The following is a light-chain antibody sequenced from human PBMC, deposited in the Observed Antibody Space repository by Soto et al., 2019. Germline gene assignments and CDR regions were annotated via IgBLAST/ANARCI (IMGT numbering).Light chain of an antibody. CDR2: AAS. J-gene: IGKJ5*01. CDR1: QSINSY. CDR3: QQSFSTLLIT. Sequence: DIQMTQSPSSLSESIGDGVTITCRASQSINSYLNWYQQKPGKAPKLLISAASNLQSGVPSRFSGSGSGTDFTLTISSLQPEDFATYYCQQSFSTLLITFGQGTRLEIK. V-gene: IGKV1-39*01.